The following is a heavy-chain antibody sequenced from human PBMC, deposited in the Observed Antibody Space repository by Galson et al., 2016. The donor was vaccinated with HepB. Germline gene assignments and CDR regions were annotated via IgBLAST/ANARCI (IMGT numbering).Heavy chain of an antibody. V-gene: IGHV3-21*01. Sequence: SLRLSCAASGFTFSSYSMNWVRQAPGKGLEWVSSISSSSSYIYYAYSVKGRFTISRDNPKNSLYLQMNSLRAEDTAVYYCARDFPGIVGRYFDLWGRGTLVTVSP. J-gene: IGHJ2*01. CDR1: GFTFSSYS. CDR2: ISSSSSYI. D-gene: IGHD3-10*01. CDR3: ARDFPGIVGRYFDL.